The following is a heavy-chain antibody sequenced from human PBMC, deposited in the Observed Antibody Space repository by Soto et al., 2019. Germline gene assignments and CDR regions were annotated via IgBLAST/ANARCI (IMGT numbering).Heavy chain of an antibody. J-gene: IGHJ5*02. CDR3: ARVGRFCSSPSCRGRNWFDP. CDR1: GGSISSGDYY. CDR2: MFYVGAT. Sequence: QVQLQESGPGLVEPSQTLSLTCSVSGGSISSGDYYWSWIRQPPGKGLEWIGYMFYVGATYYNPSLKSRVTISVDKSKNQFSLKLSSVTAADTAVYHCARVGRFCSSPSCRGRNWFDPWGQGTLVTVTS. D-gene: IGHD2-2*01. V-gene: IGHV4-30-4*01.